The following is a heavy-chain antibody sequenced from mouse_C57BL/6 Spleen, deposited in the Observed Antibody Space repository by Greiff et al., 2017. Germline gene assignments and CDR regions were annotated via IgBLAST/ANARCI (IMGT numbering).Heavy chain of an antibody. CDR1: GYAFSSSW. V-gene: IGHV1-82*01. CDR2: IYPGDGDT. D-gene: IGHD1-1*01. Sequence: VQLQQSGPELVKPGASVKISCKASGYAFSSSWMNWVKQRPGKGLEWIGRIYPGDGDTNYNGKFKGKATLTADKSSSTAYMQLSSLTSEDSAVYFCARDYSHYYAMDYWGQGTSVTVSS. J-gene: IGHJ4*01. CDR3: ARDYSHYYAMDY.